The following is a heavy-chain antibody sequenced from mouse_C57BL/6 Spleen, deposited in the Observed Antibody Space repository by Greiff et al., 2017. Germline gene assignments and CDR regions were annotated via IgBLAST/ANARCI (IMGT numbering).Heavy chain of an antibody. J-gene: IGHJ1*03. CDR3: ARRGHYDYDGLYFDV. D-gene: IGHD2-4*01. CDR2: INPNNGGT. Sequence: VQLQQSGPELVKPGASVKIPCKASGYTFTDYNMDWVKQSHGKSLEWIGDINPNNGGTIYNQKFKGKATLTVDKSSSTAYMELRSLTSEDTAVYYCARRGHYDYDGLYFDVWGTGTTVTVSS. V-gene: IGHV1-18*01. CDR1: GYTFTDYN.